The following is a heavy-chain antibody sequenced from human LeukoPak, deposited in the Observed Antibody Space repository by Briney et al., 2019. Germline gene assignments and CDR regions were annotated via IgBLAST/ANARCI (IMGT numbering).Heavy chain of an antibody. V-gene: IGHV1-8*01. D-gene: IGHD3-10*01. CDR1: GNTFSSYD. CDR3: ARGGTVGQGVTVPYGMDV. Sequence: ASVKVSCKTSGNTFSSYDINWVRQATGQGLEWMGWMNPNSGNTAYAQKFQGRVTMTRDTSISTAYMELSSLRSEDTAVYYCARGGTVGQGVTVPYGMDVWGQGTTVTVSS. CDR2: MNPNSGNT. J-gene: IGHJ6*02.